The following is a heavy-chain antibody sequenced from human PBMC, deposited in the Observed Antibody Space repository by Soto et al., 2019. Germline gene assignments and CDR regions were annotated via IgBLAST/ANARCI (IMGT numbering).Heavy chain of an antibody. CDR3: AKDLLGPGRAYGMDV. V-gene: IGHV3-30*18. J-gene: IGHJ6*02. D-gene: IGHD7-27*01. CDR1: GFTFSSYG. CDR2: ISYDGSNK. Sequence: QVQLVESGGGVVQPGRSLRLSCAASGFTFSSYGMHWVRQAPGKGVVWVAVISYDGSNKYYADSVKGRFTISRDNSKNTLYLQMNSLRAEDTAVYYCAKDLLGPGRAYGMDVWGQGTTVTVSS.